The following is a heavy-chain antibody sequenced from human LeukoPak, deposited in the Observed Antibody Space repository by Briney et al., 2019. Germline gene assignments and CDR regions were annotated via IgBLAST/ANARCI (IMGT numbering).Heavy chain of an antibody. D-gene: IGHD6-13*01. CDR1: GGSISSYY. Sequence: SETLSLTCTVSGGSISSYYWSWIGQPPGKGLEWIGYIYYSGSTNYNPSLKSRVTISVDTSKNQFSLKLSSVTAADTAVYYCARVRYSSSWYSLDAFDIWGQGTMVTVSS. CDR3: ARVRYSSSWYSLDAFDI. J-gene: IGHJ3*02. V-gene: IGHV4-59*01. CDR2: IYYSGST.